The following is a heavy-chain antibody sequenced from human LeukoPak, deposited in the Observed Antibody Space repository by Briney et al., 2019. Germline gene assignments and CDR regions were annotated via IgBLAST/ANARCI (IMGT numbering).Heavy chain of an antibody. Sequence: SETLFLTCAVSGGSISSSNWWSWVRQPPGKGLEWIGEIYHSGSTNYNPSLKSRVTTSVDKSKNQFSLKLSSVTAADTAVYYCARRRSGSDYWYFDLWGRGTLVTVSS. CDR3: ARRRSGSDYWYFDL. CDR2: IYHSGST. CDR1: GGSISSSNW. V-gene: IGHV4-4*02. D-gene: IGHD3-10*01. J-gene: IGHJ2*01.